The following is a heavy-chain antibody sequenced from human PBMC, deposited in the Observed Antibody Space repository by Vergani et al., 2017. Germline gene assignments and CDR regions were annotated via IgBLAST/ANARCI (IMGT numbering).Heavy chain of an antibody. D-gene: IGHD3-3*01. Sequence: QVQLVQSGAEVKKPGSSVKVSCKASGGTFSSYTISWVRQAPGQGLEWMGIINPSGGSTSYAQKFQGRVTMTRDTSTSTVYMELSSLRSEDTAVYYCARDPGGGDFWSGYYTVGYYYYYYGMDVWGQGTTVTVSS. J-gene: IGHJ6*02. CDR3: ARDPGGGDFWSGYYTVGYYYYYYGMDV. CDR1: GGTFSSYT. CDR2: INPSGGST. V-gene: IGHV1-46*03.